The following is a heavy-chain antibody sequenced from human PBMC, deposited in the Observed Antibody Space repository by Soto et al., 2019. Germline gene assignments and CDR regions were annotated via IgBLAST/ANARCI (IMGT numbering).Heavy chain of an antibody. CDR3: AKDDSSSWCQPWFDP. CDR2: ISWDGGST. D-gene: IGHD6-13*01. V-gene: IGHV3-43*01. CDR1: GFTFDDYT. Sequence: PGGSLRLSCAASGFTFDDYTMHWVRQAPGKGLEWVSLISWDGGSTYYADSVKGRFTISRDNSKNSLYLQMNSLRTEDTALYYCAKDDSSSWCQPWFDPWGQGTLVTVSS. J-gene: IGHJ5*02.